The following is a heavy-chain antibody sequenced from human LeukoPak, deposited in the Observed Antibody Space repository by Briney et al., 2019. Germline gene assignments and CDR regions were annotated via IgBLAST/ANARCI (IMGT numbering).Heavy chain of an antibody. CDR2: INPSGGST. J-gene: IGHJ5*02. Sequence: ASVKVSCKASGYTFTSYYMHWVRQAPGQGLEWMGIINPSGGSTSYAQKFRGRVTMTRDTSTSTVYMELSSLRSEDTAVYYCARDLGDPEISSGWYGTWGQGTLVTVSS. CDR3: ARDLGDPEISSGWYGT. CDR1: GYTFTSYY. D-gene: IGHD6-19*01. V-gene: IGHV1-46*01.